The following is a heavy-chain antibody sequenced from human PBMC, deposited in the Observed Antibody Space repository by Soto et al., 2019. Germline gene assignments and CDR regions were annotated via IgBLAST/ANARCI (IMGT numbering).Heavy chain of an antibody. J-gene: IGHJ4*02. CDR1: GFTFSTYV. CDR2: ISHDGSSQ. D-gene: IGHD3-22*01. Sequence: PGGSLRLSCAASGFTFSTYVMHWVRQAPGKGLEWVAIISHDGSSQYYADSVKGRFTISRDNSKNTLYLQMNSLRAEDTAVYYCARDYYKYYDSSGYYRSPAYWGQGTLVTVSS. CDR3: ARDYYKYYDSSGYYRSPAY. V-gene: IGHV3-30-3*01.